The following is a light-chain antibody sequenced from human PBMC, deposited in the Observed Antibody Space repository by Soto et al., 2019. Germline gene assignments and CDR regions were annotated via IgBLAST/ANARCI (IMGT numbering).Light chain of an antibody. CDR2: RAS. J-gene: IGKJ1*01. CDR1: QSVSSN. Sequence: DILMTQSPATLSLSPGGRATLSCRASQSVSSNLAWYQQKPGQAPRLLIQRASTRATGIPARFSGSGSGTEFTLTISSLQYEDFAVYFCQQYNNWPGTFGQGTKVDIK. V-gene: IGKV3-15*01. CDR3: QQYNNWPGT.